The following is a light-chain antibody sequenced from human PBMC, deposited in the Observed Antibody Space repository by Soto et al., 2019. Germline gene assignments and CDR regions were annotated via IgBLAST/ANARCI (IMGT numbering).Light chain of an antibody. Sequence: IVLTQSPGTLSLSPGERATLSCRASQGVSSNYVAWFRQKNGQAPRLLXXDAXNRATGIPPRFSGSGSGTDFTLTISSLEPEDFAVYYCQQCNNWPKWTFGQGTKVDIK. J-gene: IGKJ1*01. CDR2: DAX. V-gene: IGKV3-11*01. CDR3: QQCNNWPKWT. CDR1: QGVSSN.